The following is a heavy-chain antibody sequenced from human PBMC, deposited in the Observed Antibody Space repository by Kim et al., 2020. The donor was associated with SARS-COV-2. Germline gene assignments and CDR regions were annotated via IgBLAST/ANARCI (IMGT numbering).Heavy chain of an antibody. Sequence: GGFLRLSCAASGFTFSSYWMHWVRQAPGKGLVWVSRVNRDGSTTNYADSVKGRFTISRDNAKNTLYLQMNSLRAEDTAVYYCARETPVRGEYYFDYWGQGILVTVSS. D-gene: IGHD3-10*01. CDR2: VNRDGSTT. J-gene: IGHJ4*02. CDR1: GFTFSSYW. V-gene: IGHV3-74*01. CDR3: ARETPVRGEYYFDY.